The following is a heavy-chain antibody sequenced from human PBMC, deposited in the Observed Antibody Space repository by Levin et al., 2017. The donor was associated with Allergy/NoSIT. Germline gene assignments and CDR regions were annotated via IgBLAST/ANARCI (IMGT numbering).Heavy chain of an antibody. Sequence: GESLKISCAASGFTFSDYYMSWIRQAPGKGLEWVSYISSSSSYTNYADSVKGRFTISRDNAKNSLYLQMNSLRAEDTAVYYCASGQYSSGWYWHFDYWGQGTLVTVSS. V-gene: IGHV3-11*03. J-gene: IGHJ4*02. D-gene: IGHD6-19*01. CDR3: ASGQYSSGWYWHFDY. CDR1: GFTFSDYY. CDR2: ISSSSSYT.